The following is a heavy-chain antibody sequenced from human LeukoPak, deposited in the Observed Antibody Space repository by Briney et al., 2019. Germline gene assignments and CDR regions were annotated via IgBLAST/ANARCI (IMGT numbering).Heavy chain of an antibody. CDR2: IYYSGST. CDR3: ARALGTTWKSHHLDY. CDR1: GGSISSYY. J-gene: IGHJ4*02. V-gene: IGHV4-59*01. Sequence: SETLSLTCTVSGGSISSYYWSWIRQPPGKGLEWIGYIYYSGSTNYNPSLKSRVTISVDTSKNQFSLKLSSVTAADTAVYYCARALGTTWKSHHLDYWAQGTLVTVSS. D-gene: IGHD4-17*01.